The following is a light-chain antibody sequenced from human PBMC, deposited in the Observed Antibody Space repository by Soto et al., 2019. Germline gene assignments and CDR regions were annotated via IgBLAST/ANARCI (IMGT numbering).Light chain of an antibody. J-gene: IGKJ1*01. V-gene: IGKV3-15*01. CDR2: GAS. CDR3: QQYNNWPT. Sequence: EIVMTQSPATLSVSPGERATLSCRASQSVNSNLAWYQQKPGQAPRLLIYGASTRATGVPARFSGSGSGTEFTLPVSSLQSEDFAVYFWQQYNNWPTFGQGTKVEIK. CDR1: QSVNSN.